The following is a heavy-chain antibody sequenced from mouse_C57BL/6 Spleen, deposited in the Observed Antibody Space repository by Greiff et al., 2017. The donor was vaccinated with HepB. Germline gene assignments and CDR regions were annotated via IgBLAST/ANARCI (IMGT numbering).Heavy chain of an antibody. CDR1: GYTFTSYW. J-gene: IGHJ4*01. D-gene: IGHD1-1*01. Sequence: QVQLQQPGAELVRPGSSVKLSCKASGYTFTSYWMHWVKQRPIQGLEWIGNIDPSDSETHYNQKFKDKATLTVDKSSSTAYMQLSSLISEDSAVYYCARGITTVVAHYYAMDYWGQGTSVTVSS. CDR2: IDPSDSET. V-gene: IGHV1-52*01. CDR3: ARGITTVVAHYYAMDY.